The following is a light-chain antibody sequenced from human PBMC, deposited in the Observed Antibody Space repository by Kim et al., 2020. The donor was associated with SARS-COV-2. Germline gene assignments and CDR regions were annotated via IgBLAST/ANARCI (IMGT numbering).Light chain of an antibody. J-gene: IGKJ5*01. Sequence: SLSPGERPTLSCRPSQSVRTYLAWYQQKPGQAPRLLIYDASNRATGIPARFSGSGSGTDFTLTISSLEPEDFAVYYCQQRGNWPTFGQGTRLEIK. V-gene: IGKV3-11*01. CDR1: QSVRTY. CDR2: DAS. CDR3: QQRGNWPT.